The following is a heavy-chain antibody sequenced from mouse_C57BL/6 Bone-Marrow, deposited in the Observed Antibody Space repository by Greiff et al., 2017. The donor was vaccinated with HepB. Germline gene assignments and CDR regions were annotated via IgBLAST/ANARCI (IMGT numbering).Heavy chain of an antibody. V-gene: IGHV1-9*01. CDR2: ILPGSGST. Sequence: VQLVESGAELMKPGASVKLSCQATGYTFTGYWIEWVKQRPGHGLEWIGEILPGSGSTNYNEQFKGKATFTADTSSNTAYMQLSSLTTEDSAIYYCAREEDYYGSSSYAMDYWGQGTSVTVSS. D-gene: IGHD1-1*01. CDR3: AREEDYYGSSSYAMDY. CDR1: GYTFTGYW. J-gene: IGHJ4*01.